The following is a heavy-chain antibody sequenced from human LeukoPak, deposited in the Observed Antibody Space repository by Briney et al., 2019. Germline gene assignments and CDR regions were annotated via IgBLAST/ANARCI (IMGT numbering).Heavy chain of an antibody. Sequence: SETLSLTCAVSGYSVASAYYWGWIRQAPGKGLEWIGSMHHSGSDYYNPSLKSRVTISMDTSKNQFSLNLRFVTAADGAVYYCAGLGYCGSTSCYVQLWGQGTPVTVSS. CDR3: AGLGYCGSTSCYVQL. CDR2: MHHSGSD. D-gene: IGHD2-2*01. CDR1: GYSVASAYY. J-gene: IGHJ4*02. V-gene: IGHV4-38-2*01.